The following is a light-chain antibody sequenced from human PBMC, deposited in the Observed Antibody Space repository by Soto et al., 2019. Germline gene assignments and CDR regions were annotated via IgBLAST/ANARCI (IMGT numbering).Light chain of an antibody. V-gene: IGLV2-14*01. J-gene: IGLJ2*01. Sequence: QSVLTQPASVSGSPGQSTTISCTGTSSDVGGYNYVSWYQQHPGKAPKLMIYDVSNRPSGVSNRFSGSKSGNTASLTISGLQAEDEADYYCSSYTSSSTLLFGGGTQLTVL. CDR2: DVS. CDR1: SSDVGGYNY. CDR3: SSYTSSSTLL.